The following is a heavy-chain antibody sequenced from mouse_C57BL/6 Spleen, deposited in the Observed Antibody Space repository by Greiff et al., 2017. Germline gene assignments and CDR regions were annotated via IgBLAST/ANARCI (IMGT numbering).Heavy chain of an antibody. CDR2: IDPSDSYT. D-gene: IGHD1-1*01. CDR1: GYTFTSYW. Sequence: QVQLKQPGAELVKPGASVKLSCKASGYTFTSYWMQWVKQRPGQGLEWIGEIDPSDSYTNYNQKFKGKATLTVDTSSSTAYMQLSSLTSEDSAVYYCARVDGDFDVWGTGTTVTVSS. V-gene: IGHV1-50*01. J-gene: IGHJ1*03. CDR3: ARVDGDFDV.